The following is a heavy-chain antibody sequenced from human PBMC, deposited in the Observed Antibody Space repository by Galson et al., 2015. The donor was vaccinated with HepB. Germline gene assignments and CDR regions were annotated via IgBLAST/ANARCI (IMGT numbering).Heavy chain of an antibody. CDR3: ATEPGSSARGGGY. CDR2: IKQDGSEK. D-gene: IGHD2-2*01. Sequence: SLRLSCAASGFTFSSYWMIWVRQAPGKGLEWVANIKQDGSEKYYVDSVKGRFTISRDNSKNTLYLQMNSLRAEDTAVYHCATEPGSSARGGGYWGQGTLVTVSS. J-gene: IGHJ4*02. CDR1: GFTFSSYW. V-gene: IGHV3-7*01.